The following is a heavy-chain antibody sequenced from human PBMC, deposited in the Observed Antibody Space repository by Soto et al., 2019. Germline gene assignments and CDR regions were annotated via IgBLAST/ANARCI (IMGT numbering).Heavy chain of an antibody. Sequence: ASVKVSCKASGYTFTSYGISWVRQAPGQGLEWMGWISAYNGNTNYAQKLQGRVTMTTDTSTSTAYMELRSLRSDDTALYYCARDYTGRGYFDHWGQGSLVTVSS. J-gene: IGHJ4*02. CDR1: GYTFTSYG. CDR2: ISAYNGNT. CDR3: ARDYTGRGYFDH. D-gene: IGHD2-8*02. V-gene: IGHV1-18*01.